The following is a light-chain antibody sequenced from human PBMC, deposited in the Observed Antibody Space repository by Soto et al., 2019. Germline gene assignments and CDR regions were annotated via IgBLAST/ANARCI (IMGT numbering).Light chain of an antibody. CDR3: QQFDNLFT. Sequence: DIQMTQSPTSLSASVGDRVTITCQASQDISNYLNWYQQKPGKAPKLLIYDASNLETGVPSRFSGSGSVTDFTFTITSLQPEDVATYYCQQFDNLFTFGPGTRVEIK. CDR2: DAS. V-gene: IGKV1-33*01. J-gene: IGKJ3*01. CDR1: QDISNY.